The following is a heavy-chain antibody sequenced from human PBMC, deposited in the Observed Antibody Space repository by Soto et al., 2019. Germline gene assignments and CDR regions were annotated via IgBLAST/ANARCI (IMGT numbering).Heavy chain of an antibody. CDR2: ISAYSGNT. J-gene: IGHJ4*02. Sequence: QVQLVQSGAEVKKPGASVKVSCKASDYTFTSYDISWVRQAPGQGLEWMSWISAYSGNTNYAQKFQGRVTMTTDTSTSTAYMELRSLRSDDTAAYYCAREGQTEYYFDYWGRGTLVTVSS. CDR3: AREGQTEYYFDY. CDR1: DYTFTSYD. V-gene: IGHV1-18*01.